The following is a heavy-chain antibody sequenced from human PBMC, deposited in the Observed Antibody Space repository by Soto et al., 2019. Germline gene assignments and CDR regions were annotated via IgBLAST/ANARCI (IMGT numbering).Heavy chain of an antibody. CDR3: VRRGHSVWSYDF. Sequence: EVQLVESGGGLVQPGRSLRLSCAASGFTFDDYAMHWVRQGPGKGLEWVSSITWNGNKTGYADSVKGRFTVSRDNAKNSLYLQMSSLRPEDTAFYYCVRRGHSVWSYDFWGQGALVTVSS. J-gene: IGHJ4*02. CDR2: ITWNGNKT. V-gene: IGHV3-9*01. CDR1: GFTFDDYA. D-gene: IGHD6-19*01.